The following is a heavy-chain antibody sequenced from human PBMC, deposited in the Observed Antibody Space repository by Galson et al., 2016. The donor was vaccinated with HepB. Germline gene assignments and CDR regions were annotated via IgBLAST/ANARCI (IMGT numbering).Heavy chain of an antibody. Sequence: SLRLSCAASGFTFSDYWMSWVRQVPGKGLEWVANIKEDGNEIYYVDSVKGRFTISRDNAQNSLYLQMNSLRAEDTAVYFCAREDRHWSRWHNYYFDFWGQGTLATVSS. J-gene: IGHJ4*02. CDR1: GFTFSDYW. CDR2: IKEDGNEI. CDR3: AREDRHWSRWHNYYFDF. V-gene: IGHV3-7*01. D-gene: IGHD3-3*01.